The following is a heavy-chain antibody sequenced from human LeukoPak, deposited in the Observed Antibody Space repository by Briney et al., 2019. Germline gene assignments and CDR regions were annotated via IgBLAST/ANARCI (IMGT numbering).Heavy chain of an antibody. CDR2: INAGNGNT. J-gene: IGHJ5*02. CDR1: GYTFTSYA. Sequence: ASVKVSCKASGYTFTSYAMHWVRQAPGQRLEWMGWINAGNGNTKYSQKFQGRVTITRDTSASTAYMELSSLRSEDTAVYYCARLGAYSSSWYVDWFDPWGQGTLVTVSS. V-gene: IGHV1-3*01. CDR3: ARLGAYSSSWYVDWFDP. D-gene: IGHD6-13*01.